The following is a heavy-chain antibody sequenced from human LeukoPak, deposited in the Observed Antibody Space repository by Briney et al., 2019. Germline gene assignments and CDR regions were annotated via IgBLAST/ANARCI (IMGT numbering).Heavy chain of an antibody. CDR3: AREDRYCSGGTCYY. V-gene: IGHV4-61*02. J-gene: IGHJ4*02. CDR2: IYTSGST. Sequence: TSQTLSLTCTVSGGSISSGSYYWSWIRQPAGKGLEWIGRIYTSGSTNYNPSLKSRVTISVDTSNNQFSLKLSSVTAADTAVYFCAREDRYCSGGTCYYWGQGTLVTVSS. D-gene: IGHD2-15*01. CDR1: GGSISSGSYY.